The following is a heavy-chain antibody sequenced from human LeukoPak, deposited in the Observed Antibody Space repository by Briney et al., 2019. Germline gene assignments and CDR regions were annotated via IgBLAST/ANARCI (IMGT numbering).Heavy chain of an antibody. J-gene: IGHJ6*02. CDR1: GGTFSSYA. D-gene: IGHD3-3*01. Sequence: SVKVSCKASGGTFSSYAISWVRQAPGQGLEWMGGIIPIFGTANYAQKFQGRVTITADESTSTAYMELSSLRSEDTAVYYCARDSSRVFWSGTQDYGMDVWGQGTTVNVSS. CDR2: IIPIFGTA. V-gene: IGHV1-69*01. CDR3: ARDSSRVFWSGTQDYGMDV.